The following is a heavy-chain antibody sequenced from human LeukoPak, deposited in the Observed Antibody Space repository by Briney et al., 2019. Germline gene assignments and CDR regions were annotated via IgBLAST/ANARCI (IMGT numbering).Heavy chain of an antibody. CDR2: INHSGST. Sequence: SETLSLTCAVYGGSFSGYYWSWIRQPPGKGLEWIGEINHSGSTNYNPSLKSRVTISVDTSKNQFSLKLSSVTAADTAVYYCARARAAAGNGAHAFDIWGQGTMVTVSS. J-gene: IGHJ3*02. CDR3: ARARAAAGNGAHAFDI. V-gene: IGHV4-34*01. D-gene: IGHD6-13*01. CDR1: GGSFSGYY.